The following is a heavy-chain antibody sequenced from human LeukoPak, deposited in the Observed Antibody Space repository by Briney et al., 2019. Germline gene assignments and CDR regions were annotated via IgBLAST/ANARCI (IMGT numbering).Heavy chain of an antibody. CDR1: GYTFTSYG. J-gene: IGHJ5*02. Sequence: GAAVKVSCKASGYTFTSYGISWVRQAPGQGVEWMGWISAYNGNTNYAQKLQGRVTMTTDTSTSTAYMELRSLRSDDTAVYYCARDAEPYIAARCRGFDPWGQGTLVTVSS. CDR2: ISAYNGNT. V-gene: IGHV1-18*01. D-gene: IGHD6-6*01. CDR3: ARDAEPYIAARCRGFDP.